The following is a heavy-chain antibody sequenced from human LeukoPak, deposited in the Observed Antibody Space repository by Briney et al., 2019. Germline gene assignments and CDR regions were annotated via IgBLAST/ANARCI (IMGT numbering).Heavy chain of an antibody. V-gene: IGHV4-59*01. CDR1: GGSISSYY. CDR2: IFYSGGT. CDR3: ARGVGLHVYYFDY. D-gene: IGHD3-16*01. Sequence: SETLSLTCTVSGGSISSYYWSWIRQPPGKGLEWIGYIFYSGGTNYNPSFKSRVTMSVDTSKTQFSLKLSSVTAADTAVYYCARGVGLHVYYFDYWGQGSLVTVSS. J-gene: IGHJ4*02.